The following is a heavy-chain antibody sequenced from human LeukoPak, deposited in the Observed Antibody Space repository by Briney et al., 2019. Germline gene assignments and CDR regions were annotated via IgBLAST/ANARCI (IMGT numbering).Heavy chain of an antibody. CDR1: GGTFSSYA. J-gene: IGHJ4*02. V-gene: IGHV1-69*05. CDR3: ARSYLPSYSGSYYFEG. D-gene: IGHD1-26*01. CDR2: IIPIFGTA. Sequence: SVKVSCKASGGTFSSYAISWVRQAPGQGLEWMGGIIPIFGTANYAQKFQGRVTITTDESTSTAYMELSSPRSEDTAVYYCARSYLPSYSGSYYFEGWGQGTLVTVSS.